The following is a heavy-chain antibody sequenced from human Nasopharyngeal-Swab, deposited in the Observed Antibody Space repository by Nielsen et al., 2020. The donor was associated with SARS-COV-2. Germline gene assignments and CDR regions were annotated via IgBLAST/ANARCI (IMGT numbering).Heavy chain of an antibody. Sequence: RQAPGKGLEWVSYISSSSSYTNYADSVKGRFTISRDNAKNSLYLQMNSLRAEDTAVYYCARVHRYYDFWSGYYTGSRGMDVWGQGTTVTVSS. CDR2: ISSSSSYT. CDR3: ARVHRYYDFWSGYYTGSRGMDV. D-gene: IGHD3-3*01. V-gene: IGHV3-11*06. J-gene: IGHJ6*02.